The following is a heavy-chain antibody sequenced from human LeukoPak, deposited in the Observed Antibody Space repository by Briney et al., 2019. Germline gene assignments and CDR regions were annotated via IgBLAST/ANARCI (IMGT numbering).Heavy chain of an antibody. V-gene: IGHV3-21*01. J-gene: IGHJ4*02. CDR3: ATAPYDSIGIFDY. Sequence: GGSLRLSCAASGFTFSSYSMNWVRQAPGKGLEWVSSISSSSSYIYYADSVKGRFTISRDNAKNSLYLQINSLRAEDTAVYYCATAPYDSIGIFDYWGQGTLVTVSS. D-gene: IGHD3-22*01. CDR1: GFTFSSYS. CDR2: ISSSSSYI.